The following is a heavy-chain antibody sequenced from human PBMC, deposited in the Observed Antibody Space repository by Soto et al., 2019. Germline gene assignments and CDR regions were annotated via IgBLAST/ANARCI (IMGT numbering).Heavy chain of an antibody. CDR3: ARHKYHSSGPSAY. Sequence: GGSLRLSCAASGFTFSNYDMHWVRQTTGKGLEWVSGIDTIGGTYYPDSVRGRFVISRENAKNSLYLQMNSLRAGDTAVYYCARHKYHSSGPSAYWGQGTLVTVSS. J-gene: IGHJ4*02. D-gene: IGHD3-22*01. V-gene: IGHV3-13*04. CDR2: IDTIGGT. CDR1: GFTFSNYD.